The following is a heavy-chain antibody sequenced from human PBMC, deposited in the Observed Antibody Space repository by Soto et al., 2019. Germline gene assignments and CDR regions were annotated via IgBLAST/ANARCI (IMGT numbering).Heavy chain of an antibody. CDR3: ARAIAVPGNFDY. V-gene: IGHV4-59*01. Sequence: QVQLQESGPGLVKPSETLSLTCTVSGGSISSYYWSWIRQPPGKGLEWIGYIYYSGSTNYNPSLKRRVTISVDTSKNQFSLKLSSVTAADTAVYYCARAIAVPGNFDYWVQGTLVTVSS. D-gene: IGHD6-19*01. CDR2: IYYSGST. CDR1: GGSISSYY. J-gene: IGHJ4*02.